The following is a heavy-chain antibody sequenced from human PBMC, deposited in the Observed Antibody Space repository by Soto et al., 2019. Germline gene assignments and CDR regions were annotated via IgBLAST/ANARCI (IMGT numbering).Heavy chain of an antibody. CDR2: IYHSGST. Sequence: SETLSLTCAVSGGSISSSNWWSWVRQPPGKGLEWIGEIYHSGSTNYNPSLKSRVTISVDKSKNQFSLKLSSVTAADTAVYYCARAVSYYDILAGVRDYYGMDVWGQGTTVTVSS. CDR1: GGSISSSNW. J-gene: IGHJ6*02. CDR3: ARAVSYYDILAGVRDYYGMDV. D-gene: IGHD3-9*01. V-gene: IGHV4-4*02.